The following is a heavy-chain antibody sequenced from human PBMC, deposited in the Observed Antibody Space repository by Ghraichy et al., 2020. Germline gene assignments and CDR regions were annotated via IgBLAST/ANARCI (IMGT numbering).Heavy chain of an antibody. D-gene: IGHD6-13*01. J-gene: IGHJ6*02. Sequence: ESLNISCAVYGGSFSGYYWSWIRQPPGKGLEWIGEINHSGSTNYNPSLKSRVTISVDTSKNQFSLKLSSVTAADTAVYYCARKGMVQYSSSWYRYYYGMDVWGQVTTVTVSS. CDR1: GGSFSGYY. CDR3: ARKGMVQYSSSWYRYYYGMDV. V-gene: IGHV4-34*01. CDR2: INHSGST.